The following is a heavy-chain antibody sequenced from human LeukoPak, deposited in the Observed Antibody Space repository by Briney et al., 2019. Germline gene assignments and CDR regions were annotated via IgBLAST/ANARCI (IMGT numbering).Heavy chain of an antibody. D-gene: IGHD1-26*01. CDR1: GYTFTGYY. CDR3: ARGSYAYSGSYTRFDP. CDR2: INPNSGGT. J-gene: IGHJ5*02. V-gene: IGHV1-2*02. Sequence: ASVTVSCKASGYTFTGYYMHWVRQAPGQGLEWMGWINPNSGGTNYAQKFQGRVTMTRDTSISTAYMELSRLRSDDTAVYYCARGSYAYSGSYTRFDPWGQGTLVTVSS.